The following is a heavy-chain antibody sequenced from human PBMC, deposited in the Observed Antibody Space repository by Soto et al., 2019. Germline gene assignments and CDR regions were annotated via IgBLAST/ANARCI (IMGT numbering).Heavy chain of an antibody. CDR1: GYTFSGFY. CDR2: SNPNGGGT. D-gene: IGHD6-19*01. Sequence: ASVKVSCKASGYTFSGFYMHRVRQATGQGLQWMGWSNPNGGGTKCAEKFQGRVTMTRDTSISTAYMELSRLTSGDTAVYYGASAAVTGTAGLDFWGQGTQVTVSS. CDR3: ASAAVTGTAGLDF. V-gene: IGHV1-2*02. J-gene: IGHJ4*02.